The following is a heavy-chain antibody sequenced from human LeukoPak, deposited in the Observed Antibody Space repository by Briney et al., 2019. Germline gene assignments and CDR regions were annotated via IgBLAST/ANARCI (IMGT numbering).Heavy chain of an antibody. CDR1: GFTFSSYE. Sequence: GGSLRLSCAASGFTFSSYEMNWVRQAPGKGLEWVSALYSGGTTYYADSVKGRFTISTDNSKNTLYLQMNSLRGEDTAVYYCARQSSRLTIFDYWGQGTLVTVSS. D-gene: IGHD4/OR15-4a*01. V-gene: IGHV3-66*04. J-gene: IGHJ4*02. CDR2: LYSGGTT. CDR3: ARQSSRLTIFDY.